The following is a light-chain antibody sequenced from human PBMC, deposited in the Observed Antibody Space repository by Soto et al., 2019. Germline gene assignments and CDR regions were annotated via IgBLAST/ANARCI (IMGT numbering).Light chain of an antibody. Sequence: QSALTQPPSASGSPGQSVTISCTGTSSDVGGYNYVSWYQQHPGKAPKLMIYEVTKRPSGVPHRFSGSKSGNTASLTVSGLPAEDEADYYCSSFAGSSDVVFGAGTKLTVL. CDR2: EVT. J-gene: IGLJ2*01. V-gene: IGLV2-8*01. CDR1: SSDVGGYNY. CDR3: SSFAGSSDVV.